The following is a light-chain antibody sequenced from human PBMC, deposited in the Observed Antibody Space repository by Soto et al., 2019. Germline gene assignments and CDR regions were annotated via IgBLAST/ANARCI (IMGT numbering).Light chain of an antibody. CDR3: QQYGSSPRIT. CDR2: AAS. J-gene: IGKJ5*01. V-gene: IGKV3-20*01. CDR1: QSFSGTY. Sequence: EIVLTQSPGTLSLSPGERATLSCRASQSFSGTYLAWYQQKPGQAPRLLIYAASTRATGIPDRFSGSGSGTDFTLTISRLEPEDFAVYNCQQYGSSPRITFGQGTRLEIK.